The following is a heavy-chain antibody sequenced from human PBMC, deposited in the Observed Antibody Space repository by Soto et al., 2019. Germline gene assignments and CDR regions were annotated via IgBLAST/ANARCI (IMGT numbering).Heavy chain of an antibody. J-gene: IGHJ5*02. V-gene: IGHV1-8*01. CDR3: ARSDSYNRNWFDP. CDR2: MNPNSANT. CDR1: GYTFTSYD. Sequence: QVQLVQSGAEVKKPGASVKVSCKASGYTFTSYDINWVRQATGQGLEWRGWMNPNSANTGYAQKFHGRLTMTRNTSISTAYMELSSLRSEDTAVYYCARSDSYNRNWFDPWCQGTLVTVSS. D-gene: IGHD2-21*01.